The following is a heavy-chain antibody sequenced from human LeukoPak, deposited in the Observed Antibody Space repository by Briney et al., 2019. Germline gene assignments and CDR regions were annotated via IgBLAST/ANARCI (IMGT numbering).Heavy chain of an antibody. CDR1: GFTFSDYY. CDR2: ISRSSTYT. V-gene: IGHV3-11*06. Sequence: GGSLRLSCAASGFTFSDYYMSWIRQAPGKGLEWVSYISRSSTYTDYADSVKGRFTISRDNAKNSLYLQMNSLRAEDTAVYYCARVPGDCSSTSCFDMYFDYWGQGTLVTVSS. D-gene: IGHD2-2*01. CDR3: ARVPGDCSSTSCFDMYFDY. J-gene: IGHJ4*02.